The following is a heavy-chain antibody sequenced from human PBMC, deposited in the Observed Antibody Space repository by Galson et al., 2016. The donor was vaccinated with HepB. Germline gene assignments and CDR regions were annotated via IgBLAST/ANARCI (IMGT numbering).Heavy chain of an antibody. D-gene: IGHD6-13*01. J-gene: IGHJ5*02. CDR1: GGSISSGGYC. Sequence: SETLSLTCTVSGGSISSGGYCWGWIRQPPGKGLEWIGSLCYTGSAYYTPSLKSRVTISVDTSKNKFSLKLNSVTAADTAVFYCARLLGGSSWMGNRFDPWGQGTLVTVSS. CDR3: ARLLGGSSWMGNRFDP. CDR2: LCYTGSA. V-gene: IGHV4-39*01.